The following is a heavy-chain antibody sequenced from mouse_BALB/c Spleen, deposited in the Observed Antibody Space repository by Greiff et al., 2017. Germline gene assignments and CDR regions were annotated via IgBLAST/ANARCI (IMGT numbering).Heavy chain of an antibody. CDR1: GFTFSSYT. D-gene: IGHD1-1*01. CDR2: ISNGGGST. CDR3: ARDYYSSSSWFAY. Sequence: DVMLVESGGGLVQPGGSLKLSCAASGFTFSSYTMSWVRQTPEKRLEWVAYISNGGGSTYYPDTVKGRFTISRDNAKNTLYLQMSSLKSEDTAMYYCARDYYSSSSWFAYWGQGTTLTVSS. J-gene: IGHJ2*01. V-gene: IGHV5-12-2*01.